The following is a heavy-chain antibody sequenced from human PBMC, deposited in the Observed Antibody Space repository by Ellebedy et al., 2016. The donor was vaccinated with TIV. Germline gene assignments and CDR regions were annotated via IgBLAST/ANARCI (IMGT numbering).Heavy chain of an antibody. CDR3: TRGRVRGVPDIDY. Sequence: ASVKVSCXASGYTFSGNHMRWVRQAPGQGLEWMGWINSSGGTNYAQKFQGRVTMTRDTSISTAYMELSSLTSEDTAVYYCTRGRVRGVPDIDYWGHGTLVTVSS. V-gene: IGHV1-2*02. CDR1: GYTFSGNH. CDR2: INSSGGT. J-gene: IGHJ4*01. D-gene: IGHD3-10*01.